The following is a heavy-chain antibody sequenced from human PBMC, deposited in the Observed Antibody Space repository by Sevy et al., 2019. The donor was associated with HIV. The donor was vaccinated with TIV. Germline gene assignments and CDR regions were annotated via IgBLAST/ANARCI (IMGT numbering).Heavy chain of an antibody. D-gene: IGHD5-18*01. Sequence: GGSLRLSCAASGFTFSDYGIHWVRQAPGKGLEWVAVVWYDGIQKFYTDSVKGRFTISRDNSKNTLYLQMNSLSAEDTAVYYCVREGLGGYSYSLDYWGHGTLVTVSS. J-gene: IGHJ4*01. CDR3: VREGLGGYSYSLDY. CDR2: VWYDGIQK. CDR1: GFTFSDYG. V-gene: IGHV3-33*01.